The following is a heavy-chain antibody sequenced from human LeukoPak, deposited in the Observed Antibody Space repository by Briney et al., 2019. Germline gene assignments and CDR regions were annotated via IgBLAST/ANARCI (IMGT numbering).Heavy chain of an antibody. V-gene: IGHV5-51*01. CDR2: IYPGDSDT. J-gene: IGHJ6*03. D-gene: IGHD6-6*01. CDR1: GYSFTSYW. Sequence: GESLKISCKGPGYSFTSYWIGWVRQMPGKGLEWMGIIYPGDSDTRYSPSFQAQVTISADKSISTAYLQWSSLKASDSAMYYCARHASYSSSPSGYYYYHMDVWGKGTTVTVSS. CDR3: ARHASYSSSPSGYYYYHMDV.